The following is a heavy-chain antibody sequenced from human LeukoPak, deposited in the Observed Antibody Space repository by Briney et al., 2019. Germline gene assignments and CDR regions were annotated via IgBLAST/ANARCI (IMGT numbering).Heavy chain of an antibody. CDR3: ARDGLHRMNGYGGWFDP. Sequence: ASVKVSCKTSGYTFTGYYMHWVRQAPGQGLEWMGWISGYNGYTHYAQNLQGRVTMTTDTSTRTAYMEMRSLRSDDTAVYYCARDGLHRMNGYGGWFDPWGQGTLVTVSS. V-gene: IGHV1-18*04. D-gene: IGHD4-23*01. J-gene: IGHJ5*02. CDR2: ISGYNGYT. CDR1: GYTFTGYY.